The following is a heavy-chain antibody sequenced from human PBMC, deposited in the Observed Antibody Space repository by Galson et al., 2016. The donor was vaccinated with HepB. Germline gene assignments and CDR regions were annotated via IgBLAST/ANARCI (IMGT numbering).Heavy chain of an antibody. J-gene: IGHJ3*02. Sequence: SVKVSCKASGGTFSSYSVNWVRRAPGQGLEWVGGIIPIFDTADYAQRFQGRVTMTADKSTGTAYMELRSLTFEDTALYFCARGPADGDDAFDIWGQGTLVIVSS. V-gene: IGHV1-69*06. CDR1: GGTFSSYS. D-gene: IGHD5-24*01. CDR3: ARGPADGDDAFDI. CDR2: IIPIFDTA.